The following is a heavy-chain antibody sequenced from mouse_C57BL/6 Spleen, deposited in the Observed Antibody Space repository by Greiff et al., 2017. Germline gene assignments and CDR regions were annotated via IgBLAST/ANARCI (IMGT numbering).Heavy chain of an antibody. CDR1: GYAFSSSW. J-gene: IGHJ2*01. CDR2: IYPGDGDT. D-gene: IGHD5-1*01. V-gene: IGHV1-82*01. Sequence: VQRVESGPELVKPGASVKISCKASGYAFSSSWMNWVKQRPGKGLEWIGRIYPGDGDTNYNGKFKGKATLTADKSSSTAYMQLSRLTSEDSAVCFFASYPGYWGQGTTLTVSS. CDR3: ASYPGY.